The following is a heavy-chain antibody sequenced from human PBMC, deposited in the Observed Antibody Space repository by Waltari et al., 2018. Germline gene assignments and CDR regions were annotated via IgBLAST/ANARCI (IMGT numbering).Heavy chain of an antibody. CDR3: TRRELGGAFDP. V-gene: IGHV1-69*12. CDR2: IIPIFGTAP. D-gene: IGHD3-16*01. CDR1: GGSFGSDA. J-gene: IGHJ5*02. Sequence: QVQLVQSGAEEKKPGSSVKVSCKASGGSFGSDAISWVRQAPGEGLEWMGGIIPIFGTAPNYAQKFQGRLTVTADESTATVYMDLSSLRSDDTAVYYCTRRELGGAFDPWGQGTLVTVSS.